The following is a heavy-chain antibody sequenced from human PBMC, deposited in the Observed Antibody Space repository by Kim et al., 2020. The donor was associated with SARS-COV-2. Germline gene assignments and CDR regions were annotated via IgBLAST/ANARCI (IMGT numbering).Heavy chain of an antibody. CDR2: MNPNSGNT. V-gene: IGHV1-8*01. CDR1: GYTFTSYD. CDR3: ARGKITATLRHWFDP. Sequence: ASVKVSCKASGYTFTSYDINWVRQATGQGLEWMGWMNPNSGNTGYAQKFQGRVTMTRNTSISTAYMELSSLRSEDTAVYYCARGKITATLRHWFDPWGQGTLVTVSS. J-gene: IGHJ5*02. D-gene: IGHD1-20*01.